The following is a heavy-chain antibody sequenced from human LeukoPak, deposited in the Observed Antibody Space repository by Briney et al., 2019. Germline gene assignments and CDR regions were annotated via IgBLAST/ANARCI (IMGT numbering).Heavy chain of an antibody. CDR3: ARDRDDGGFEY. Sequence: GGSPRLSCAASGFTFPNYWMSWVRQAPEKGLEWVANINQDGRVKQYVDSMKGRFTISRDNAKNSLYLQMNSLRAEDTAVYYCARDRDDGGFEYWGQGTLVTVSS. CDR1: GFTFPNYW. J-gene: IGHJ4*02. V-gene: IGHV3-7*01. CDR2: INQDGRVK. D-gene: IGHD4-23*01.